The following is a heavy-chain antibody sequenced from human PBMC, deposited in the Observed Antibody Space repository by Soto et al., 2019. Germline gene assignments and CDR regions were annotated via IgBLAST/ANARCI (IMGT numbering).Heavy chain of an antibody. V-gene: IGHV3-48*02. CDR2: INGGSTVI. D-gene: IGHD3-16*02. Sequence: LRLSCAASGFTFSSYSMNWVRQAPGRGLEWVSYINGGSTVIYYADSIRGRFTVSRDNAKNSLYLQVNSLRDEDTAVYYCARDYHCDYWGQGTLVTVSS. CDR3: ARDYHCDY. J-gene: IGHJ4*02. CDR1: GFTFSSYS.